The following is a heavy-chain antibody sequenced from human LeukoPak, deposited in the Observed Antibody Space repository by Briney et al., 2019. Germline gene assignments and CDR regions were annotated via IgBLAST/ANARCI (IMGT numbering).Heavy chain of an antibody. Sequence: SETLSLTCTVSGGSISDSYLSWIRQPAGKGLEWIGRMYVTGTTNYNPSLRSRVTMSMDTSKNQFSLKLSSVTAADTAVYYCARDPRRRSRYCSSTSCSYYFDYWGQGTLVTVSS. CDR1: GGSISDSY. V-gene: IGHV4-4*07. J-gene: IGHJ4*02. CDR3: ARDPRRRSRYCSSTSCSYYFDY. D-gene: IGHD2-2*01. CDR2: MYVTGTT.